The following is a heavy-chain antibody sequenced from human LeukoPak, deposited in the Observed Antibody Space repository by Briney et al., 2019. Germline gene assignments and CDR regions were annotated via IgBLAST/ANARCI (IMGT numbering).Heavy chain of an antibody. CDR1: GYTFTSYY. J-gene: IGHJ3*02. D-gene: IGHD6-19*01. V-gene: IGHV1-46*01. CDR2: INPSGGST. CDR3: ARGNPIAVAVHDAFDI. Sequence: ASVKVSCKASGYTFTSYYMHWVRQAPGQGLEWKGIINPSGGSTSYAQKFQGRVTMTRDTSTSTVYMELSSLRSEDTAVYYCARGNPIAVAVHDAFDIWGQGTMVTVSS.